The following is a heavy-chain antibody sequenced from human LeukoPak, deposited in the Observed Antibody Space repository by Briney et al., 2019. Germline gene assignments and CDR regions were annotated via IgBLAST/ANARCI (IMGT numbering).Heavy chain of an antibody. Sequence: PGGSLRLSCAASGFTFSSYAMSWVRQAPGKGLEWVAVIWYDGSSKDYADSVKGRFTLSRDNSKNTLYLQMNSLTVEDTAVYYCARSQSSSLIDYWGQGTLVTVSS. D-gene: IGHD6-13*01. CDR3: ARSQSSSLIDY. J-gene: IGHJ4*02. CDR2: IWYDGSSK. V-gene: IGHV3-33*08. CDR1: GFTFSSYA.